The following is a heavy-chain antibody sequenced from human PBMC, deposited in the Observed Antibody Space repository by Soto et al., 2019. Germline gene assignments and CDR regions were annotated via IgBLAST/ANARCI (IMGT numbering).Heavy chain of an antibody. Sequence: QITLKESGPTLVKPTQTLTLTCTFSGFSLSTSGVGVGWIRQPPGKALEWLALIYWDDDKRYSPSLKSRLTIPKDTSKNPVVLTMTNMDPVDTATSYCAHSGADMVRGAAADYWGQGTLVTVSS. CDR1: GFSLSTSGVG. CDR3: AHSGADMVRGAAADY. V-gene: IGHV2-5*02. D-gene: IGHD3-10*01. CDR2: IYWDDDK. J-gene: IGHJ4*02.